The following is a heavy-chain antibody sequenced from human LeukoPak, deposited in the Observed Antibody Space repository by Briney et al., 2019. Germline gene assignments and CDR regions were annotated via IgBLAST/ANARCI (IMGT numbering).Heavy chain of an antibody. CDR1: GFTFSSYA. CDR3: AKDREGCSSTSCYGFFDY. D-gene: IGHD2-2*01. V-gene: IGHV3-23*01. CDR2: ISGSGGST. J-gene: IGHJ4*02. Sequence: GGSLRLSCAAPGFTFSSYAMSWVRQAPGKGLEWVSAISGSGGSTYYADSVKGRFTISRDNSKNTLYLQMNSLRAEDTAVYYCAKDREGCSSTSCYGFFDYWGQGTLVTVSS.